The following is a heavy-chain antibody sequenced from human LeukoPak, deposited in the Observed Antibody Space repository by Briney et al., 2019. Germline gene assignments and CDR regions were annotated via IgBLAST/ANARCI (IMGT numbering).Heavy chain of an antibody. CDR3: ARTGFYDYVWGSYRLSTPFDY. D-gene: IGHD3-16*02. V-gene: IGHV3-23*01. CDR1: GFTFSSYA. Sequence: GGSLRLSCAASGFTFSSYARSWVRQAPGKGREWGSAISGSGTAAYYADSVKGPFTISRDNSKNTLYLQMNSLRAADTAVYCCARTGFYDYVWGSYRLSTPFDYWGQGTLVTVSS. J-gene: IGHJ4*02. CDR2: ISGSGTAA.